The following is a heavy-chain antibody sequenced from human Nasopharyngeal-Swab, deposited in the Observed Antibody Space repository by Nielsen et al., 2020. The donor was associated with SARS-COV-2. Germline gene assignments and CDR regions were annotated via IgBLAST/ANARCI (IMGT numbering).Heavy chain of an antibody. J-gene: IGHJ6*03. Sequence: ASVKVSCKASGYPFTSYEINWVRQATGQGLEWMGWINAGNGNTKYSQKFQGRVTITRDTSASTAYMELSSLRSEDTAVYYCARLAPLKFYYYYMDVWGKGTTVTVSS. D-gene: IGHD3-3*02. V-gene: IGHV1-3*01. CDR1: GYPFTSYE. CDR3: ARLAPLKFYYYYMDV. CDR2: INAGNGNT.